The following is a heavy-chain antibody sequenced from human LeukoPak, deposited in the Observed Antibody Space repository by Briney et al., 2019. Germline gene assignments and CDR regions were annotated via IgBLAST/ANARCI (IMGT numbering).Heavy chain of an antibody. J-gene: IGHJ4*02. V-gene: IGHV3-23*01. Sequence: GSLRLSCAASGFTFSNYVMNWVRQAPGKGLEWVSAMSSSDDGRYYAASVRGRFTISRDTSRSTLYLQMNSLRAEDAAVYYCAKAPVTSCRGAFCYPFDYWGQGTLVTVSS. CDR3: AKAPVTSCRGAFCYPFDY. CDR2: MSSSDDGR. CDR1: GFTFSNYV. D-gene: IGHD2-15*01.